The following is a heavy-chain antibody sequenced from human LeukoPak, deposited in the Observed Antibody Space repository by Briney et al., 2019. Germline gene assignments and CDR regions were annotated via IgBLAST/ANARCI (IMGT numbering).Heavy chain of an antibody. CDR2: ISASGGNT. D-gene: IGHD1-26*01. J-gene: IGHJ4*02. V-gene: IGHV3-23*01. CDR1: GFIFSSYV. CDR3: AYLRKELRPFDY. Sequence: PGGSLRLSCAASGFIFSSYVMSWVRQAPGKGLEWVSTISASGGNTYYVDSVKGRFTISRDNSKNTLFLQMNSLRADDTAVYCCAYLRKELRPFDYWGQGTLVTVSS.